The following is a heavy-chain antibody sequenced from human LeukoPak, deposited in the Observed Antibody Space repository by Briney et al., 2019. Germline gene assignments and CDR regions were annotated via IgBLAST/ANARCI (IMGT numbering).Heavy chain of an antibody. V-gene: IGHV4-39*01. Sequence: SETLSLTCTVSGGSIRSSYYYWGWIRQPPGNGPEWIGSIYDSGSTYYNPSLKSRVTISVDTSKNQFSLKLNSVTAAGTAVYYCARHDILTGYYSYYFDYWGQGTLVTVSS. D-gene: IGHD3-9*01. CDR3: ARHDILTGYYSYYFDY. CDR1: GGSIRSSYYY. CDR2: IYDSGST. J-gene: IGHJ4*02.